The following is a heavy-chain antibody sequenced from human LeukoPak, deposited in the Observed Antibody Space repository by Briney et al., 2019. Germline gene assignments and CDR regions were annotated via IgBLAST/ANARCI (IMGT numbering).Heavy chain of an antibody. Sequence: PSQTLSLTCTVSGGSISSDIYYWSWIRQPAGTGLEWIGRIYTSGSTNYNPSLKSRVTISVDTSKNQFSLKLSSVTAADTAVYYCARRKITATGTPFDYWGQGTLVTVSS. CDR2: IYTSGST. V-gene: IGHV4-61*02. CDR3: ARRKITATGTPFDY. CDR1: GGSISSDIYY. J-gene: IGHJ4*02. D-gene: IGHD1-1*01.